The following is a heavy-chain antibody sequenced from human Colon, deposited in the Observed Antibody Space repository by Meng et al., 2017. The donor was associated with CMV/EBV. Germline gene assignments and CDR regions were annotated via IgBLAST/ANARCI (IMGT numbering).Heavy chain of an antibody. V-gene: IGHV1-46*01. CDR2: INPNGGNT. CDR1: GYIFTSFF. CDR3: AKDSGGFLEWLGAYNWFDP. J-gene: IGHJ5*02. D-gene: IGHD3-3*01. Sequence: APVKVSCKASGYIFTSFFIHWLRQAPGQGLEWLGMINPNGGNTNYAQKFQGRVTMTRDTSTSTVYMELSSLKSEDTAVYYCAKDSGGFLEWLGAYNWFDPWGQGTLVTVSS.